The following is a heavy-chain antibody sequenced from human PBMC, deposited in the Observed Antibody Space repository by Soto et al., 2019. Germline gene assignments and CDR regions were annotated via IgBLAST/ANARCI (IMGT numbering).Heavy chain of an antibody. J-gene: IGHJ3*02. V-gene: IGHV3-53*01. D-gene: IGHD3-16*01. Sequence: EVQLVESGGGLIQPGGSLRLSCAASGFTVSSNYMSWVRQAPGKGLEWVSVIYRGGSTYYADSVKGRFTISRDNSKNTLYLQMNSLRAEDTAVYYWARDLISPDAEGGAFDIWGQGTMVTVSS. CDR1: GFTVSSNY. CDR3: ARDLISPDAEGGAFDI. CDR2: IYRGGST.